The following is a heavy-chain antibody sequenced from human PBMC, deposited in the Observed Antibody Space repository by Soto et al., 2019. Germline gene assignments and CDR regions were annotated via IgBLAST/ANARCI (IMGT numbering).Heavy chain of an antibody. Sequence: GGSLRLSCAASGFTFSSYAMHWVRQAPGKGLEWVAVISYDGSNKYYADSVKGRFTISRDNSKNTLYLQMNSLRAEDTAVYYCARGALWVGYCSSTSCYGGNWFDPWGQGTLVTVSS. D-gene: IGHD2-2*01. J-gene: IGHJ5*02. CDR2: ISYDGSNK. V-gene: IGHV3-30-3*01. CDR1: GFTFSSYA. CDR3: ARGALWVGYCSSTSCYGGNWFDP.